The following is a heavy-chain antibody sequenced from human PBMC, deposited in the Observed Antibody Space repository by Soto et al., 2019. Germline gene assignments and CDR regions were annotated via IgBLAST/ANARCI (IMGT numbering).Heavy chain of an antibody. J-gene: IGHJ3*01. CDR2: LYDVDGS. Sequence: DVQLVESGGGLIQPGASLSLSCAAFGLTISGKKYVAWVRQAPGKGLEWVSALYDVDGSFYADSVKGRFTTSSDSSKTTVYLQMNDLRPDDTAVYYCATWHEREHAYDVWGQGTTVTVSS. D-gene: IGHD1-1*01. V-gene: IGHV3-53*01. CDR1: GLTISGKKY. CDR3: ATWHEREHAYDV.